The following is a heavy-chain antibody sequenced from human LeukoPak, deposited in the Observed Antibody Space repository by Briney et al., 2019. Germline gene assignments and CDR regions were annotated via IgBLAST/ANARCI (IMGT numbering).Heavy chain of an antibody. V-gene: IGHV1-69*13. J-gene: IGHJ3*02. CDR1: GGTFSSYA. CDR3: ARDQGGYYGSGSYSAFDI. D-gene: IGHD3-10*01. CDR2: IITIFGTA. Sequence: SVKVSCKASGGTFSSYAISWVRQAPGQGLEWMGGIITIFGTANYAQKFQGRVTITADESTSTAYMELSSLRSEDTAVYYCARDQGGYYGSGSYSAFDIWGQGTMVTVSS.